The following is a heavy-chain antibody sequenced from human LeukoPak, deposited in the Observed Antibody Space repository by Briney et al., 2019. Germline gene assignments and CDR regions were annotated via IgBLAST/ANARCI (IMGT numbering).Heavy chain of an antibody. J-gene: IGHJ4*02. V-gene: IGHV2-5*01. CDR3: AHSGTDCSGGSCYSGNDY. D-gene: IGHD2-15*01. CDR2: IYWNDDK. Sequence: SGPTLVNPTQTLTLTCTFSGFSLSTSGVGVGWIRQPPGKALEWLALIYWNDDKRYSPSLKSRLTITKDTSKNQVVLTMTNMDPVDTATYYCAHSGTDCSGGSCYSGNDYWGQGTLVTVSS. CDR1: GFSLSTSGVG.